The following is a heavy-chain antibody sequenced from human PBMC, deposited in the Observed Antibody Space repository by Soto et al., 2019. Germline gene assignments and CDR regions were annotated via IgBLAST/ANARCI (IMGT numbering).Heavy chain of an antibody. CDR3: ARGGLRYFDWLSPDGDY. J-gene: IGHJ4*02. CDR2: ISYHGNEK. V-gene: IGHV3-30*14. CDR1: GFIFNSYS. D-gene: IGHD3-9*01. Sequence: GGAVRLSCAASGFIFNSYSMHWVRQAPGKGLECVAVISYHGNEKYYADSVKGRFTISRDNSKDTLYLQMDSLRADDTAVYYCARGGLRYFDWLSPDGDYWGQGTLVTVSS.